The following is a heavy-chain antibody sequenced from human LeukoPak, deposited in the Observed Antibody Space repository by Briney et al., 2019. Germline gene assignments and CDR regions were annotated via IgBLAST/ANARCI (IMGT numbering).Heavy chain of an antibody. CDR2: INHSGST. CDR3: ARAADYYDLGYFDY. V-gene: IGHV4-34*01. CDR1: GGSFSGYY. D-gene: IGHD3-22*01. J-gene: IGHJ4*02. Sequence: SETLSLTCAVYGGSFSGYYWSWIRQPPGKGLEWIGEINHSGSTNYNPSLKSRVTISVDTSKNQFSLKLSSVTAADTAAYYCARAADYYDLGYFDYWGQGTLVSVSS.